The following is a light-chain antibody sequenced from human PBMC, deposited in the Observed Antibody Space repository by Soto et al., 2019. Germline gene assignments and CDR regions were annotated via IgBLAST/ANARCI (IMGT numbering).Light chain of an antibody. J-gene: IGKJ4*01. CDR1: QPVNSY. V-gene: IGKV3-11*01. CDR3: QQRISWPLT. CDR2: DAS. Sequence: IVLTQSPATLSLSPGERATLSCSASQPVNSYLTWYQQKPGQTPRLLIYDASYRAAGVTARFSGSGSGTDFTLTISSLEPAAFEICYCQQRISWPLTFGGGTEVEI.